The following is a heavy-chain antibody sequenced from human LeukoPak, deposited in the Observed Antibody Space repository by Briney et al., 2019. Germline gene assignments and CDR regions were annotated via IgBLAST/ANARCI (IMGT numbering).Heavy chain of an antibody. V-gene: IGHV3-23*01. D-gene: IGHD3-22*01. Sequence: GGSLRLSCAASGFTFGSYGMSWVRQAPGKGLEWVSFITPNADRTSYADSVEGRFTISRDNPRNTLYMQMNSLRDEDTALYYCAIMHGYYDGSGYWVQRGQGTLVTVSS. CDR1: GFTFGSYG. J-gene: IGHJ1*01. CDR3: AIMHGYYDGSGYWVQ. CDR2: ITPNADRT.